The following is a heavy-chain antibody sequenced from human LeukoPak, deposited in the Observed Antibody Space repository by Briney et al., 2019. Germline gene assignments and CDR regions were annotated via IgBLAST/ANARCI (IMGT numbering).Heavy chain of an antibody. CDR3: ATRESSMARSH. CDR1: GLIFRDYW. Sequence: PGGSLRLSCVGSGLIFRDYWMNWVRQVPGKGLEWVANTNEDGSVQDYVDSVRGRFSISRDNARNSFYLQINNLRVEDTAVYYCATRESSMARSHWGQGTLVTVSS. J-gene: IGHJ4*02. V-gene: IGHV3-7*01. D-gene: IGHD3-10*01. CDR2: TNEDGSVQ.